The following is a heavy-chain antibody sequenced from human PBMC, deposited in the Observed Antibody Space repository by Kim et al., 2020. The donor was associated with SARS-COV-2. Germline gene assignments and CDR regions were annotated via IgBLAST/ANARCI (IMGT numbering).Heavy chain of an antibody. J-gene: IGHJ1*01. CDR3: SRGRGYYWGVGGY. D-gene: IGHD1-20*01. CDR2: IWYDGTNK. Sequence: GGSLRLSCVASGFIFSDFGMHWVRQAPGKGLEWVAVIWYDGTNKYYADSVKGRFTISRDSSKSTLYLQMNSMSGEATAVYYCSRGRGYYWGVGGYWGQGT. V-gene: IGHV3-33*01. CDR1: GFIFSDFG.